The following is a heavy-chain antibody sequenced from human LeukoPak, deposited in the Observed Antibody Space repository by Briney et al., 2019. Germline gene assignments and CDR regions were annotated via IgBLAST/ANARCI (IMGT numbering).Heavy chain of an antibody. D-gene: IGHD2-15*01. CDR3: AKAPVTSCRGAFRYPFDS. V-gene: IGHV3-23*01. Sequence: SGGSLRLSCAASGFTFSSYAMSWVRQAPGKGLEWVSAISGSGGSTYYADSVKGRFTISRDNSKNTLYLQMNSLRAEDTAVYYCAKAPVTSCRGAFRYPFDSWGQGTVVTVSS. CDR2: ISGSGGST. CDR1: GFTFSSYA. J-gene: IGHJ4*02.